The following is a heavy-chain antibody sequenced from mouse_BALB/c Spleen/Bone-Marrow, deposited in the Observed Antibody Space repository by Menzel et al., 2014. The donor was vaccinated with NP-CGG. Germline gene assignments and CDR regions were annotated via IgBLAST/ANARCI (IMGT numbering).Heavy chain of an antibody. CDR1: GFTFSDFY. J-gene: IGHJ1*01. CDR2: SRNKANDYTT. V-gene: IGHV7-1*02. Sequence: EVHLVESGGGLVQPGGSLRLSCATSGFTFSDFYMEWVRQPPGKRLEWIAASRNKANDYTTEYSAPVKGRFIVSRDTSQNVLSLYMNVLRAVNTAIYFCARYTCPRYFDMCGAGTPLTVSS. CDR3: ARYTCPRYFDM.